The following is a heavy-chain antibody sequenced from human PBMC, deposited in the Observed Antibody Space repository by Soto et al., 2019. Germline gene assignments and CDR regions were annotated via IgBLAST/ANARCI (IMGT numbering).Heavy chain of an antibody. V-gene: IGHV5-10-1*04. J-gene: IGHJ4*02. CDR3: ARRASSSFYHSDF. CDR1: GYSFTALW. D-gene: IGHD2-2*01. Sequence: PGESLKISCHASGYSFTALWITWGPQMPGTGLEWVSTIGRSECDIDYGASVRGRVTFSIDRSITTVYLQWDSLKASDRAMYFCARRASSSFYHSDFWGQGALVTVSS. CDR2: IGRSECDI.